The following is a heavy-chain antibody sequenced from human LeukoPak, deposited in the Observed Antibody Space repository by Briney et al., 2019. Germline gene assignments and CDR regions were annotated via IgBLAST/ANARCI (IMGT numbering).Heavy chain of an antibody. D-gene: IGHD5-12*01. CDR2: IIPIFGTA. CDR1: GGTFSSYA. V-gene: IGHV1-69*13. J-gene: IGHJ4*02. Sequence: GASVKVSCKASGGTFSSYAISWVRQAPGQGLEWVGGIIPIFGTANYAQKFQGRVTITADESTSTAYMELSSLRSEDTAVYYCARGPYSGYFDYWGQGTLVTVSS. CDR3: ARGPYSGYFDY.